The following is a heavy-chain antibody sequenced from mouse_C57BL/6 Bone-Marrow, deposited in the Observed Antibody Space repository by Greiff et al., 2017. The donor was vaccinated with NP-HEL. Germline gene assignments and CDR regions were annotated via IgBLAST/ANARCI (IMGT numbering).Heavy chain of an antibody. CDR3: ARRGDGIHGNYAMDY. Sequence: QVQPQQPGAELVKPGASVKLSCKASGYTFTSYWMHWVKQRPGRGLEWIGRIDPNRGGTKYNEKFKSKATLTVDKPSSTAYMQLSSLTSEDSAVYYCARRGDGIHGNYAMDYWGQGTSVTVSS. CDR1: GYTFTSYW. D-gene: IGHD2-1*01. V-gene: IGHV1-72*01. CDR2: IDPNRGGT. J-gene: IGHJ4*01.